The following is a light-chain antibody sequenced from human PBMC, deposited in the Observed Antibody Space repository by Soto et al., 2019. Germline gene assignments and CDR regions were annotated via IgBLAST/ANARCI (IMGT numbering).Light chain of an antibody. CDR2: GAS. Sequence: EIVLTQSPGTLSLSPGERATLSCRASQSVSSSYLAWYQQKPGQASRLLIYGASSRATGIPDRFSGSGSGTDFTLTISRLEPEDFXVXXXXXXXSSPFGQGTRLEIK. CDR3: XXXXSSP. CDR1: QSVSSSY. V-gene: IGKV3-20*01. J-gene: IGKJ5*01.